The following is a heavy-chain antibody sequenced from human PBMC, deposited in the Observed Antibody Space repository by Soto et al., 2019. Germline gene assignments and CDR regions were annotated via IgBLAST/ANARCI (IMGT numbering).Heavy chain of an antibody. CDR3: ARDADGDFWSCYYNLNRFAS. D-gene: IGHD3-3*01. Sequence: GGSLRLSCAASGFTFSSYSMNWVRQAPGKGLEWVSYIGSSSSTIYYADSVKGRFTISRDNAKNSLYLQMNSLRAEDTAVYYCARDADGDFWSCYYNLNRFASWSRGSSVTVSS. CDR2: IGSSSSTI. V-gene: IGHV3-48*01. J-gene: IGHJ5*01. CDR1: GFTFSSYS.